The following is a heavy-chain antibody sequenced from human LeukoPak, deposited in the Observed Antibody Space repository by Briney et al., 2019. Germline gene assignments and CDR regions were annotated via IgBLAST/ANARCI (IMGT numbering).Heavy chain of an antibody. D-gene: IGHD5-18*01. Sequence: GGSLRLSCAASGFTFSSYWMSWVRQAPGKGLEWVANIKQDGSEKYYVDSVKGRFTISRDNAKNSLYLQMNSLRAEDTAVYYCAKDPGAGYSYGSFDYWGQGTLVTVSS. CDR1: GFTFSSYW. CDR3: AKDPGAGYSYGSFDY. J-gene: IGHJ4*02. CDR2: IKQDGSEK. V-gene: IGHV3-7*03.